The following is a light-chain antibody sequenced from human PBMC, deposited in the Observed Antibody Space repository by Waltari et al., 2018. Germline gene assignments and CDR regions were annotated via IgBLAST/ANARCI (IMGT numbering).Light chain of an antibody. CDR3: VAWDNSLSAVL. CDR2: DND. Sequence: QSVLPQPPSVSAAPGQKVPIPCSGSSSHLGTHYVSWYQHLPGRAPKLLIYDNDKRYSGIPDRFSGSKSSTSATLGITGLQTGDEADYYCVAWDNSLSAVLFGGGTKLTVL. V-gene: IGLV1-51*01. J-gene: IGLJ2*01. CDR1: SSHLGTHY.